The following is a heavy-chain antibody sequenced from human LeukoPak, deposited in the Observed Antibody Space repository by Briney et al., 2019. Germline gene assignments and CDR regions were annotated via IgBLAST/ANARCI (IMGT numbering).Heavy chain of an antibody. CDR1: GFTVSSNY. J-gene: IGHJ4*02. V-gene: IGHV3-66*01. D-gene: IGHD5-18*01. Sequence: GGSLRLSCAASGFTVSSNYMSWVRQAPGKGLEWVSVIYSGGSTYYADSVKGRFTISRDIAQNTLFLQMNNLRAEDTAVYYCARDRADGYNYGDSFDYWGQGTLVTVSS. CDR2: IYSGGST. CDR3: ARDRADGYNYGDSFDY.